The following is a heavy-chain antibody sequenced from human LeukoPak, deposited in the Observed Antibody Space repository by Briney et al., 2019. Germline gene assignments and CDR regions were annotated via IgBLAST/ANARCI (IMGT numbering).Heavy chain of an antibody. CDR3: AKDQLLGYYGSGSRYYGLDV. J-gene: IGHJ6*02. V-gene: IGHV3-30*18. CDR1: GFSFRTYD. Sequence: GRSLRLSCAASGFSFRTYDMHWVRQSPEKGLEWVAVIIYDGTSRYYGDSVKGRFTISRDNSKNTLFLEMNSLRPEDTAVYYCAKDQLLGYYGSGSRYYGLDVWGQGTTVTVSS. D-gene: IGHD3-10*01. CDR2: IIYDGTSR.